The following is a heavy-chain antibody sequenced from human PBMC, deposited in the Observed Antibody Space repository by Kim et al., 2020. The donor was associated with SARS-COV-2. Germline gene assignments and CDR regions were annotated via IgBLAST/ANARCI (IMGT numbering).Heavy chain of an antibody. CDR3: AKELSGATRMVGFDY. J-gene: IGHJ4*02. CDR1: GFTFSSYA. D-gene: IGHD1-26*01. Sequence: GGSLRLSCAASGFTFSSYAMSWVRQAPGKGLEWVSVIYSGGSSTYYADSVKGRFTISRDNSKNTLYLQMNSLRAEDTAVYYCAKELSGATRMVGFDYWGQGTLVTVSS. V-gene: IGHV3-23*03. CDR2: IYSGGSST.